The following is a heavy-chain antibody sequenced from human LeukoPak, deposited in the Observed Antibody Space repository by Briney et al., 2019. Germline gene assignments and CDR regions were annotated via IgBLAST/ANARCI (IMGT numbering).Heavy chain of an antibody. CDR3: ARLKFGYFDY. D-gene: IGHD3-10*01. CDR2: IYNSGCT. J-gene: IGHJ4*02. Sequence: ADTLSLTCAVSCLSISSGYYGGWIRQPPGKGLEWCGSIYNSGCTYYNPPPKSRGTISVDTTKKQFSLEMRSVTAGASAANLFARLKFGYFDYWGRGSLVTVYS. V-gene: IGHV4-38-2*01. CDR1: CLSISSGYY.